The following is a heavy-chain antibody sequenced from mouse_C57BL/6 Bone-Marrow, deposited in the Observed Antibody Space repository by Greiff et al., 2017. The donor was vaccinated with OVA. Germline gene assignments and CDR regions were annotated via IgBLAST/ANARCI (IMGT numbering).Heavy chain of an antibody. CDR2: INPSSGYT. D-gene: IGHD1-1*01. Sequence: LQESGAELARPGASVKMSCKASGYTFTSYTMHWVKQRPGQGLEWIGYINPSSGYTKYNQKFKDKATLTADKSSSTAYMQLSSLTSEDSAVYYCARYYYGSSYLAYWGQGTLVTVSA. V-gene: IGHV1-4*01. CDR3: ARYYYGSSYLAY. CDR1: GYTFTSYT. J-gene: IGHJ3*01.